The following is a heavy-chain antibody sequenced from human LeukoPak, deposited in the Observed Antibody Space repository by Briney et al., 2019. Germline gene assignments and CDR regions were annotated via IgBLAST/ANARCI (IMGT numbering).Heavy chain of an antibody. V-gene: IGHV3-23*01. CDR1: KFTFSSYA. CDR2: ISGSGGST. D-gene: IGHD3-22*01. J-gene: IGHJ4*02. CDR3: AKDGGGYYYDSSGYYFDY. Sequence: PGGSLRLSCAASKFTFSSYAMSWVRQAPGKGLEWVSAISGSGGSTYYADSVKGRFTISRDNSKNTLYLQMNSLRAEDTAVYYCAKDGGGYYYDSSGYYFDYWGQGTLVTVSS.